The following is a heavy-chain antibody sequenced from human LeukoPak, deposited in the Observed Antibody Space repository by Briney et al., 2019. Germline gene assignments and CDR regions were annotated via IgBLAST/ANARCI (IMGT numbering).Heavy chain of an antibody. J-gene: IGHJ4*02. CDR3: ARDCSTTTCYRF. V-gene: IGHV4-4*07. Sequence: SETLSLTCTVSGGSINSYYWSWIRQPAGKGLEWIGRINTSGSTNYNPSLKGRVTMSVDTSRKQFSLKLSSVTAADTAVYYCARDCSTTTCYRFWGQGTLVIVSS. CDR1: GGSINSYY. D-gene: IGHD2-2*02. CDR2: INTSGST.